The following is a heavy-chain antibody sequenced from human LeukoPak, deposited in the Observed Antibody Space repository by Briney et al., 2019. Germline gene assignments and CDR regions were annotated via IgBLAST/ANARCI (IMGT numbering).Heavy chain of an antibody. CDR1: GFTFSSYG. J-gene: IGHJ4*02. CDR2: IRYDGSNR. D-gene: IGHD3-10*01. CDR3: AKGGRITMLRGVQRDHYFDY. V-gene: IGHV3-30*02. Sequence: GGSLRLSCGVSGFTFSSYGMHWVRQAPGKGLEWVAYIRYDGSNRHYADSVKGRFTISRDNSKNTLYLQMNSLRVEDTAVYYCAKGGRITMLRGVQRDHYFDYWGQGTPVTVSS.